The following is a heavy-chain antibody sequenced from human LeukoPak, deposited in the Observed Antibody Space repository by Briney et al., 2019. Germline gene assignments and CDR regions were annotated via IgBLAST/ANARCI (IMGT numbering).Heavy chain of an antibody. CDR3: ANIGLYSSKG. CDR2: INLDGSQK. V-gene: IGHV3-7*02. D-gene: IGHD5-18*01. Sequence: GGSLRLSCAASGFTFSSCWMSWVRQTPGKGLEWVAIINLDGSQKYYVDSIKGRFTISRDNAKNSLYLQMNSLRAEDTAVYYCANIGLYSSKGWGQGTLVTVSS. CDR1: GFTFSSCW. J-gene: IGHJ4*02.